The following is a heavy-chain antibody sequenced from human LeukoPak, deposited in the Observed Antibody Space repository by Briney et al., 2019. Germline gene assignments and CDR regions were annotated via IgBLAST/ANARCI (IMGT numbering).Heavy chain of an antibody. Sequence: GGSLRLSCAASGFTFSSYGMHWVRQAPGKGLEWVAFIRYDGSNKYYAGSVKGRFTISRDNSKNTLYLQMNSLRAEDTAVYYCARNKGAVPAAKSYWGQGTLVTVSS. CDR3: ARNKGAVPAAKSY. J-gene: IGHJ4*02. CDR2: IRYDGSNK. V-gene: IGHV3-30*02. D-gene: IGHD2-2*01. CDR1: GFTFSSYG.